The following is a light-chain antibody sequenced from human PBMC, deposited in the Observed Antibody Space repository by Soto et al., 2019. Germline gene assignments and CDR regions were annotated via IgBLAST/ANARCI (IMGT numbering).Light chain of an antibody. Sequence: EIVLTQSPGTLSLSPGERAPLSCRASHSVSRSYLDWYQQKPGQAPRLLIYGASSRATGIPDRFSGSGSGTDFTLTISGLEPEDFSVYHCQQYGSSPPYTFGQGIKLEVK. J-gene: IGKJ2*01. CDR3: QQYGSSPPYT. CDR2: GAS. V-gene: IGKV3-20*01. CDR1: HSVSRSY.